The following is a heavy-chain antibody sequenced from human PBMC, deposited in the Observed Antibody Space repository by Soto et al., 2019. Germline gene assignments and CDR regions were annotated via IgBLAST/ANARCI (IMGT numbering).Heavy chain of an antibody. D-gene: IGHD6-13*01. Sequence: NPGGSLRLSCAASGFTFSRYSMNWVRQAPGKGLEWVSCISSNSNSINYADSVKGRFTISRDNAKNTLYLQMNSLRAEDTAVYYCARDVYSSSWYFDYWGQGTLVTVSS. V-gene: IGHV3-21*01. J-gene: IGHJ4*02. CDR2: ISSNSNSI. CDR1: GFTFSRYS. CDR3: ARDVYSSSWYFDY.